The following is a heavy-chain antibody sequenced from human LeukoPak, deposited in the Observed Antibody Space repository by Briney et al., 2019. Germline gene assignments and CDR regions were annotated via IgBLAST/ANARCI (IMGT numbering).Heavy chain of an antibody. CDR1: GFSFSSYS. Sequence: GGSLRLPCAASGFSFSSYSMNWVRQAPGKGLEWVSYISSGGETIYYADSVRGRFTISRDNAKNSLYLQMNSLRAEDTAVYYCAKDSHYDSSGYYQRLYYFDYWGQGTLVTVSS. CDR2: ISSGGETI. D-gene: IGHD3-22*01. J-gene: IGHJ4*02. V-gene: IGHV3-48*01. CDR3: AKDSHYDSSGYYQRLYYFDY.